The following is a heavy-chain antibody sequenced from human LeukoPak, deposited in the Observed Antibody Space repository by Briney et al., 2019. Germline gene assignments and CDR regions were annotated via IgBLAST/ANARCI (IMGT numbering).Heavy chain of an antibody. V-gene: IGHV3-21*01. CDR2: ISSSSSYI. Sequence: GGSLRLSCAVSGFTFRSYSMNWVRQAPGKGLERVSFISSSSSYIYYADSVKGRFTISRDNAKNSLYLQMNSLRAEDTAVYYCASSRSSGIVVSRPDYWGQGTLVTVSS. CDR3: ASSRSSGIVVSRPDY. J-gene: IGHJ4*02. CDR1: GFTFRSYS. D-gene: IGHD3-22*01.